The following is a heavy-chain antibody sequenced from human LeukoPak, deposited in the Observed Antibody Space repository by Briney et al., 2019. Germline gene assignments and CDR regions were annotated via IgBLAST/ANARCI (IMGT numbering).Heavy chain of an antibody. D-gene: IGHD4-17*01. J-gene: IGHJ6*02. CDR1: GGSISSSSYY. CDR2: IYYSGST. CDR3: ARAPIDYGDYVHYGMDV. Sequence: PSETLSLTCTVSGGSISSSSYYWGWIRQPPGKGLEWIGSIYYSGSTYYNPSLKSRATISVDTSKNQFSLKLSSVTAADTAVYYCARAPIDYGDYVHYGMDVWGQGTTVTVSS. V-gene: IGHV4-39*07.